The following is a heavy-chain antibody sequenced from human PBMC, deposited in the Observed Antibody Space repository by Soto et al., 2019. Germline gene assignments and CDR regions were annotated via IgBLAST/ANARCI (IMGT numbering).Heavy chain of an antibody. CDR1: GYTFTRYN. CDR2: IDTRGGSG. D-gene: IGHD3-10*01. Sequence: QAQLVQSGAEVKKPGASANISCKASGYTFTRYNIHWVRQAAGQGLEWMGIIDTRGGSGDYTQRFQGRVTMTRDTSTGTVYLELSSLGSEDTAVYYCARDLPRDLVRGSFDIWGQGTMVTVSS. CDR3: ARDLPRDLVRGSFDI. V-gene: IGHV1-46*01. J-gene: IGHJ3*02.